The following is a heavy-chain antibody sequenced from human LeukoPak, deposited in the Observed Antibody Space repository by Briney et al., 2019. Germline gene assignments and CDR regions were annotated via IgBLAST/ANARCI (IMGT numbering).Heavy chain of an antibody. D-gene: IGHD6-13*01. V-gene: IGHV1-69*05. Sequence: SSVKVSCKAPGGTFSSYAISWVRQAPGQGLEWMGRIIPIFGTANYAQKFQGRVTITTDESTSTAYMELSSLRSEDTAVYYCARGIGGVKQPNAYYYYYMDVWGKGTTVTVSS. CDR1: GGTFSSYA. J-gene: IGHJ6*03. CDR2: IIPIFGTA. CDR3: ARGIGGVKQPNAYYYYYMDV.